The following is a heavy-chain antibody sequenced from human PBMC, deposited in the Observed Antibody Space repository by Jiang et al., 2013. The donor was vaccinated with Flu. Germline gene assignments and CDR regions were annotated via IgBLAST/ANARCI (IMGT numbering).Heavy chain of an antibody. CDR3: ARASKSRTYYDILTGYFLLNY. V-gene: IGHV4-61*08. Sequence: GLVKPSQTLSLTCTVSGGAISSGGYYWSWIRQHPEKGLEWIGYIYYSGSTNYNPSLKSRVTISVDTSKNQFSLKLSSVTAADTAVYYCARASKSRTYYDILTGYFLLNYWGQGTLVTVSS. J-gene: IGHJ4*02. CDR2: IYYSGST. CDR1: GGAISSGGYY. D-gene: IGHD3-9*01.